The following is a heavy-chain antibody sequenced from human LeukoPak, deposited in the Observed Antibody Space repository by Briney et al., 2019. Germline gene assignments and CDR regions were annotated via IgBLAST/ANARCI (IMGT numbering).Heavy chain of an antibody. V-gene: IGHV1-2*02. CDR3: SRAVATTKLAVTGIADY. CDR2: INPNSGGT. D-gene: IGHD6-19*01. Sequence: GASVKVSCKASGYTFTGYYMHWVRQAPGQGLEWMGWINPNSGGTNYSQKFQGRVTMTWDTSISTAYMELSRLRSDDTAVYYCSRAVATTKLAVTGIADYWGQGTLVTVSS. CDR1: GYTFTGYY. J-gene: IGHJ4*02.